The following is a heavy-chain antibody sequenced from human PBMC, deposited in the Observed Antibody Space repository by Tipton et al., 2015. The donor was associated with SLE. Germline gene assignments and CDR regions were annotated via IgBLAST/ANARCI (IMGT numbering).Heavy chain of an antibody. Sequence: SLRLSCAASGFTFSDFAMHWVRQVSGKGLEWVAAISYDGSNKFYADSVKGRFTISRDSSKKTLYLQMNSLRGEDTAVYYCATDGDVDKEINTQYYYRDVCVRGTAVTVSS. CDR3: ATDGDVDKEINTQYYYRDV. D-gene: IGHD2-21*02. CDR2: ISYDGSNK. V-gene: IGHV3-30*03. J-gene: IGHJ6*03. CDR1: GFTFSDFA.